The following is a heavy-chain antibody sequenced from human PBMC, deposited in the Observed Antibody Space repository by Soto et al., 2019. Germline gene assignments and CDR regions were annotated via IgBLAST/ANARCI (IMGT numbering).Heavy chain of an antibody. CDR2: IKQDGSEK. D-gene: IGHD4-17*01. J-gene: IGHJ3*02. CDR1: GFTFSSYW. Sequence: GGSLRLSCAASGFTFSSYWMSWVRQAPGKGLEWVANIKQDGSEKYYVDFVKGRFTISRDNAKNSLYLQMNSLRAEDTAVYYCASKYGDYVWGAFDIWGQGTMVTVSS. CDR3: ASKYGDYVWGAFDI. V-gene: IGHV3-7*01.